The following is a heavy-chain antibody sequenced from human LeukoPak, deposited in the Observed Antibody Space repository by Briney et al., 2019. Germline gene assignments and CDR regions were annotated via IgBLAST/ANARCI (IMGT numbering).Heavy chain of an antibody. CDR3: ARDDASTARASGMDV. J-gene: IGHJ6*04. V-gene: IGHV3-21*01. CDR1: GFTFTTYD. Sequence: PGGSLRLSCAASGFTFTTYDMNWVRQAPGKGLEWVSYISRDSAYMYLADSVKGRFTISRGNAKNSLYLQMNSLRGEDTAVYYCARDDASTARASGMDVWGKGTTVTVSS. CDR2: ISRDSAYM. D-gene: IGHD6-6*01.